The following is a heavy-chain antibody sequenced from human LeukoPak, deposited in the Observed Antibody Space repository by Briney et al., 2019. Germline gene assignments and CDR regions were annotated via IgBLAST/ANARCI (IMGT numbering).Heavy chain of an antibody. CDR1: GGSITSSSYH. CDR2: IYYSGST. V-gene: IGHV4-39*01. Sequence: SETLSLTCTVSGGSITSSSYHWGWIRQPPGMGLEWIGAIYYSGSTYFNPSLKSRVTISVDTSKNQFSLKLSSVTAADTAVYYCARGGEAIAWDYYGMDVWGQGTTVTVS. J-gene: IGHJ6*02. CDR3: ARGGEAIAWDYYGMDV. D-gene: IGHD3-16*01.